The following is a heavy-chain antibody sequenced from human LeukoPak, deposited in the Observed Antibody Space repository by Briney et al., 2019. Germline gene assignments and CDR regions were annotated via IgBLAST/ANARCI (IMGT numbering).Heavy chain of an antibody. D-gene: IGHD6-6*01. Sequence: ASVKVSCKASGYTFTGYYMRWVRQAPGQGLEWMGWINPNSGGTNYAQKFQGRVTMTRDTSISTAYMELSRLRSDDTAVYYCARGRGSSSGRFDYWGQGTLVTVSS. CDR2: INPNSGGT. CDR3: ARGRGSSSGRFDY. J-gene: IGHJ4*02. CDR1: GYTFTGYY. V-gene: IGHV1-2*02.